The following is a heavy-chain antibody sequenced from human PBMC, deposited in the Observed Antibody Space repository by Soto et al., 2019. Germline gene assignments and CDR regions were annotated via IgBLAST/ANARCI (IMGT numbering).Heavy chain of an antibody. CDR3: ARAPDYDSSGEPNWFDP. Sequence: WASVKVSCKASGYTFSSSGISWLRQAPGQGLEWMGWVGNYNGNTNYAQMFQGRVTMTADKSTSTAYMELSSLRSEDTAVYYCARAPDYDSSGEPNWFDPWGQGTLVTVSS. V-gene: IGHV1-18*01. CDR2: VGNYNGNT. J-gene: IGHJ5*02. D-gene: IGHD3-22*01. CDR1: GYTFSSSG.